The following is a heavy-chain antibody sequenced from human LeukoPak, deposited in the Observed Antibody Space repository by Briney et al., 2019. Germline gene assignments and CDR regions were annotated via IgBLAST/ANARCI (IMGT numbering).Heavy chain of an antibody. CDR3: ARDGGRAYCGGDCYLFDY. V-gene: IGHV1-18*01. CDR2: ISAYNGNT. CDR1: GYTFTSYG. J-gene: IGHJ4*02. D-gene: IGHD2-21*02. Sequence: ASVTVSCKASGYTFTSYGMSWVRQAPGQGLEWMGWISAYNGNTNYAQKLQGRVTMTTDTSTSTAYMELRRLRSDDTAVYYCARDGGRAYCGGDCYLFDYWGQGTLVTVSS.